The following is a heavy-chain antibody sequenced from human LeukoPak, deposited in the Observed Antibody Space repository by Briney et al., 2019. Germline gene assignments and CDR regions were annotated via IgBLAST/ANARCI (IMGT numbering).Heavy chain of an antibody. CDR1: GFTVSSNY. D-gene: IGHD6-13*01. CDR2: IYSGGST. Sequence: PGGSLRLSCAASGFTVSSNYMSWVRQAPGKGLEWVSVIYSGGSTYYADSVKGRFTISRDNSKNTLYLQMNSLRAEDTAVYYCARGDPYSSSWPPIDYWGQGTLVTVSS. J-gene: IGHJ4*02. V-gene: IGHV3-53*01. CDR3: ARGDPYSSSWPPIDY.